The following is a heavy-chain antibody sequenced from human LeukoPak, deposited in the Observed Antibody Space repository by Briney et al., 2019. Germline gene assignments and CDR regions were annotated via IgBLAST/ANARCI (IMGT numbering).Heavy chain of an antibody. CDR1: GYTFTGYY. CDR2: INPNSGGT. CDR3: ARVVSRYCSSTGCPFDY. D-gene: IGHD2-2*01. J-gene: IGHJ4*02. Sequence: ASVKVSCKASGYTFTGYYMHWVRQAPGQGLEWMGWINPNSGGTNYAQKFQGRVTMTRDTSISTAYMELSRLRSDDTAVYYCARVVSRYCSSTGCPFDYWGQGTLVTVSS. V-gene: IGHV1-2*02.